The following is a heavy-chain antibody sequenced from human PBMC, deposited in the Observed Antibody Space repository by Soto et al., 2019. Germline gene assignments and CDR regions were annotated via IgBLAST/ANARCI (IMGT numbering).Heavy chain of an antibody. CDR3: ARSPFTYYFDY. CDR1: GGSISTYY. CDR2: IYYSGST. J-gene: IGHJ4*02. Sequence: SETLSLTCSVSGGSISTYYWSWIRQPPGKGLEWIGCIYYSGSTNYNPSLKSRVTISVDTSKNQFSLELSSVTAADTAVYYCARSPFTYYFDYWGQGTLVTVSS. V-gene: IGHV4-59*08. D-gene: IGHD3-16*01.